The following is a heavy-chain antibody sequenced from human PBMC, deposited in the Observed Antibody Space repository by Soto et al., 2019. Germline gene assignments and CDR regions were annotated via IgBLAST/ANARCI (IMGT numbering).Heavy chain of an antibody. V-gene: IGHV3-30*18. CDR2: ISNDGSDE. CDR3: AKDRRKWGDSPFEK. Sequence: QVQLVESGGGVVQPGRSLRLSCAASGFTFSKFGMHWLRQAPGRGLEWVAGISNDGSDEYYVDSVKGRFNISRDNSKITLSLQMNSLRFEDPAVYFCAKDRRKWGDSPFEKWGQGTLVTVSS. D-gene: IGHD2-21*02. J-gene: IGHJ4*02. CDR1: GFTFSKFG.